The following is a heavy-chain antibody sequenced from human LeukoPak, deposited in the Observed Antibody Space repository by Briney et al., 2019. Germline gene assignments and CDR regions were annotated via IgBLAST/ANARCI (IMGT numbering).Heavy chain of an antibody. D-gene: IGHD6-6*01. CDR3: ARDVSSSSRRNNWFDP. CDR2: IYHSGST. J-gene: IGHJ5*02. V-gene: IGHV4-38-2*02. CDR1: GYSISSGYY. Sequence: PSETLSLTCAVSGYSISSGYYWGWIRQPPGKGLEWIGSIYHSGSTYYNPSLKSRVTISVDTSKNQFSLKLSSVTAADTAAYYCARDVSSSSRRNNWFDPWGQGTLVTVSS.